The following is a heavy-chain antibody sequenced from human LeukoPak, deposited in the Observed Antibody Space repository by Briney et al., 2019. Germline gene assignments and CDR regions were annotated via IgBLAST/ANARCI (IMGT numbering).Heavy chain of an antibody. V-gene: IGHV3-21*01. CDR2: ISSSSSYI. CDR1: GFTFSSYS. J-gene: IGHJ3*02. Sequence: GGSLRLSCAASGFTFSSYSMKWVRQDPGKGLEWVSSISSSSSYIYYADSVKGRFTISRDNAKNSLYLQMNSLRAEDTAVYYCARVSVAYTVLAAFDIWGQGTMVTVSS. CDR3: ARVSVAYTVLAAFDI. D-gene: IGHD6-19*01.